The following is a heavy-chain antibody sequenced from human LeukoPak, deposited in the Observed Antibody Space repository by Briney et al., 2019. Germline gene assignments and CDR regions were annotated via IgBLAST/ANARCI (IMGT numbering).Heavy chain of an antibody. CDR2: IYTRGST. CDR1: GGSISSYC. CDR3: ARDAPGIAAAGTRPRIDY. V-gene: IGHV4-4*07. Sequence: SESLSLTCTVSGGSISSYCWSWVRQPAGKGLGWIVRIYTRGSTNYNPSLRSRVTMSVDTSKNQFSLKLSPVTAADTAVYYCARDAPGIAAAGTRPRIDYWGQRTLVTVSS. D-gene: IGHD6-13*01. J-gene: IGHJ4*02.